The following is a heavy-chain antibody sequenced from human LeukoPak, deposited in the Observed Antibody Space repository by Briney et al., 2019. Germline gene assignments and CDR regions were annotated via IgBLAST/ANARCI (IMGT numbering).Heavy chain of an antibody. CDR3: ARGTMVRGVSA. CDR1: GGSISSYY. J-gene: IGHJ5*02. Sequence: PSETLSLTCTVSGGSISSYYWSWIRQPPGKGLEWIGYIYYSGSTNYNPSLKSRVTISVDTSKNQFSLKLSSVTAADTAVYYCARGTMVRGVSAWGQGTLVTVSS. D-gene: IGHD3-10*01. CDR2: IYYSGST. V-gene: IGHV4-59*12.